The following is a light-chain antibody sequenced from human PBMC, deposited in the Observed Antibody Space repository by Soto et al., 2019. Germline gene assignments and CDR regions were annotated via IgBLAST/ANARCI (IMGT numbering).Light chain of an antibody. CDR2: IND. J-gene: IGLJ1*01. Sequence: QSVLTQPPSASGTPGQRITISCSGSSSNIGDNPVNWYQQLPGAAPKLLIYINDQRPSGVPDRFSGSKSGTSASLAISGLQPEDEADYYCAAWDDSLNDLFGTGTKVTVL. CDR1: SSNIGDNP. V-gene: IGLV1-44*01. CDR3: AAWDDSLNDL.